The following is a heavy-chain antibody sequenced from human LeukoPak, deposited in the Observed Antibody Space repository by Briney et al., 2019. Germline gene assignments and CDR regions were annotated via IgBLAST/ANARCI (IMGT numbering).Heavy chain of an antibody. CDR1: GGTFSSYA. J-gene: IGHJ6*02. V-gene: IGHV1-69*13. CDR3: ARACSSTSCYYYYYYGMDV. Sequence: GASVKVSCKASGGTFSSYAISWVRQAPGQRLEWMGGIIPIFGTANYAQKFQGRVTITADESTSTAYMELSSLRSEDTAVYYCARACSSTSCYYYYYYGMDVWGQGTTVTVSS. CDR2: IIPIFGTA. D-gene: IGHD2-2*01.